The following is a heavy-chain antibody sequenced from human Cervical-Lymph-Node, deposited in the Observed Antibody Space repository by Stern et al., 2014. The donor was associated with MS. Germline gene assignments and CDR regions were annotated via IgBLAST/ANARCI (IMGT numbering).Heavy chain of an antibody. J-gene: IGHJ4*02. CDR1: GGSISSSRYY. V-gene: IGHV4-39*01. D-gene: IGHD2/OR15-2a*01. CDR2: INYSGST. Sequence: VQLVESGPRLVKPSETLSLTCTVSGGSISSSRYYWGWIRQPPGKGLEWIASINYSGSTYYNPSLKSRVTKSVYTSKNPFTINMTSVTAADTAVYYCAGRPFRYFDYWGQGSLVTVSS. CDR3: AGRPFRYFDY.